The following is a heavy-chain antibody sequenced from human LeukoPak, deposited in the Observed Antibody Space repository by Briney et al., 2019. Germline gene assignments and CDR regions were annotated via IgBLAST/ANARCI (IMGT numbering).Heavy chain of an antibody. Sequence: GGSLRLSCAASGFTFSSYAMSWVRQAPGKGLEWVSAISGSGGSTYFAGSVKGRFTISRDNAKNTLYLQMNSLRAEDTAVYYCAKRSSGDDYWGQGALVTVSS. D-gene: IGHD6-19*01. CDR3: AKRSSGDDY. CDR1: GFTFSSYA. J-gene: IGHJ4*01. V-gene: IGHV3-23*01. CDR2: ISGSGGST.